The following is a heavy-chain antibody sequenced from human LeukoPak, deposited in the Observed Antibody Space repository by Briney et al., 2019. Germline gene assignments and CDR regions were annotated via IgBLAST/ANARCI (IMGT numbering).Heavy chain of an antibody. V-gene: IGHV3-21*01. CDR3: ASLGRGLRGWFDP. J-gene: IGHJ5*02. CDR1: GFTFSSYA. D-gene: IGHD4-17*01. CDR2: ISSSSSYI. Sequence: GGSLRLSCAASGFTFSSYAMSWVRQAPGKGLEWVSSISSSSSYIYYADPVKGRFTISRDNAKNSLYLQMNSLRAEDTAVYYCASLGRGLRGWFDPWGQGTLVTVSS.